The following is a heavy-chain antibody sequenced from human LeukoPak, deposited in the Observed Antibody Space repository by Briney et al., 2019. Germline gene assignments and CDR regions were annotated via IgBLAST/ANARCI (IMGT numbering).Heavy chain of an antibody. Sequence: SETLSLTCAVSGGSISSGGYSWSRIRQPPGKGLEWIGYIYHSGSTYYNPSLKSRVTISVDRSKNQFSLKLSSVTAADTAVYYCARTVPEYYYDSSGFYFDYWGQGTLVTVSS. CDR3: ARTVPEYYYDSSGFYFDY. D-gene: IGHD3-22*01. V-gene: IGHV4-30-2*01. CDR2: IYHSGST. J-gene: IGHJ4*02. CDR1: GGSISSGGYS.